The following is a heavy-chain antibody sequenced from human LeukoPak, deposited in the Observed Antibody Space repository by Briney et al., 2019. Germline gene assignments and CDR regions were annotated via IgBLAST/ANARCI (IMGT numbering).Heavy chain of an antibody. CDR2: IYPGDSDT. CDR1: GYSFTSYW. CDR3: ARTSTPGSSWFDAFDI. Sequence: GESLKISCQGSGYSFTSYWIGWVRQMPGKGLEWMGIIYPGDSDTRYSPSFQGQVTISADKSISTAYLQWSSLKASDTAMYYCARTSTPGSSWFDAFDIWGQGTMVTVSS. V-gene: IGHV5-51*01. D-gene: IGHD6-13*01. J-gene: IGHJ3*02.